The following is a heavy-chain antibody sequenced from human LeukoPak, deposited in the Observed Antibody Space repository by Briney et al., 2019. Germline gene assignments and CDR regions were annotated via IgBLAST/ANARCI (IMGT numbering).Heavy chain of an antibody. Sequence: GGSLRLSCAASGFTFDDYAMHWVRQAPGKGLEWVSGISWNSGSIGYADSVKGRFTISRDNAKNSLYLQMNSLRAEDTALYYCARARYDILTGYRYYFDYWGQGALVTVSS. D-gene: IGHD3-9*01. CDR3: ARARYDILTGYRYYFDY. V-gene: IGHV3-9*01. J-gene: IGHJ4*02. CDR2: ISWNSGSI. CDR1: GFTFDDYA.